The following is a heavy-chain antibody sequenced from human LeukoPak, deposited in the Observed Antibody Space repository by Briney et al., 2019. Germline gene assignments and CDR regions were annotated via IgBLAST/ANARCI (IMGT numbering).Heavy chain of an antibody. V-gene: IGHV4-4*07. CDR1: GCSINSYY. Sequence: SETLSLNCTVSGCSINSYYWSWIRQPAGKGLEWIGRIYSSGSTNYNPSLKSRVSMSVDTSKNQFSLKLTSVTAADTAVYYCARGGKATVVTMWGQGILVTVSS. CDR2: IYSSGST. CDR3: ARGGKATVVTM. D-gene: IGHD4-23*01. J-gene: IGHJ4*02.